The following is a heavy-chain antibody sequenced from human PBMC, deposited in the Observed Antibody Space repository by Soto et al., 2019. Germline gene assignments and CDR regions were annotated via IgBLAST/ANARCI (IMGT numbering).Heavy chain of an antibody. J-gene: IGHJ4*02. V-gene: IGHV3-23*01. CDR2: ISGRGSST. D-gene: IGHD3-22*01. Sequence: PGGSLRLSGAASGFTFSSYGMSWIRQAPGKGLEWVSAISGRGSSTYYADSVKGRFTISRDNSKNTLYLQMSRLRTEDTAVYYCAKDITYDSSAYNYWGQGTLDTVSS. CDR1: GFTFSSYG. CDR3: AKDITYDSSAYNY.